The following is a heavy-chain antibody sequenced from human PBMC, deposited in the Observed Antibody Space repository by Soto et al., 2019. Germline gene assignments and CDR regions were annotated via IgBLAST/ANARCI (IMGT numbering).Heavy chain of an antibody. CDR1: GFTFSSFW. V-gene: IGHV3-74*01. J-gene: IGHJ4*02. Sequence: GGSLRLSCAVSGFTFSSFWMHWVRQAPGEGLVWVSRINTDGSSTSYADSVKGRSTISRDNAKNTLYLQMNSLRVEDTAMYYCAKRGVDTFGLSYWGQGTLVTVSS. CDR3: AKRGVDTFGLSY. CDR2: INTDGSST. D-gene: IGHD3-10*01.